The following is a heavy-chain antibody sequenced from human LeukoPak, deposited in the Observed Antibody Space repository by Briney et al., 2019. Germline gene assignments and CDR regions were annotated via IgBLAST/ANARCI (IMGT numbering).Heavy chain of an antibody. D-gene: IGHD3-22*01. CDR1: GGSFSGYY. Sequence: SETLSLTCAVYGGSFSGYYWSWIRQLPGKGLEWIGEINHSGSTNYNPSLKSRVTISVDTSKNQFSLKLSSVTAADTAVYYCARGRDYYELWGQGTMVTVSS. V-gene: IGHV4-34*01. CDR3: ARGRDYYEL. J-gene: IGHJ3*01. CDR2: INHSGST.